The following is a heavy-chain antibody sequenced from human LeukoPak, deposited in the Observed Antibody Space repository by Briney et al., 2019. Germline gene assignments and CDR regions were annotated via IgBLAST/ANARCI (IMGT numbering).Heavy chain of an antibody. CDR3: ASASSQCIAAGGDY. V-gene: IGHV3-74*01. J-gene: IGHJ4*02. CDR2: INSDGSSR. CDR1: GFTFSSYW. D-gene: IGHD6-13*01. Sequence: GGSLRLSCTASGFTFSSYWMHWVRQAPGMGLVWVSRINSDGSSRNYAASVKGRFTISRDNAKNTVYLQMNSLRAEDTAVYYCASASSQCIAAGGDYWGQGTLVTVSS.